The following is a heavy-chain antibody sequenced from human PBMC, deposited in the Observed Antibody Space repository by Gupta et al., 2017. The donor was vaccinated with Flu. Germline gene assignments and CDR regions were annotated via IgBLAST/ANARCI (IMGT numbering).Heavy chain of an antibody. J-gene: IGHJ4*02. CDR2: ISGSGGST. D-gene: IGHD3-16*02. CDR3: EKGRVGYTYYFDY. Sequence: GWVSAISGSGGSTYYADSAKGRFTISRDNSKNTLYLQMKSLRDEDTAEYYYEKGRVGYTYYFDYWGQGTLVTVYS. V-gene: IGHV3-23*01.